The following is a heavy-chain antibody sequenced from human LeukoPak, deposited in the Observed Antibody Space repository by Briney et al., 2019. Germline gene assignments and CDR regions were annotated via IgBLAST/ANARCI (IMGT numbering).Heavy chain of an antibody. CDR2: IYTSGST. J-gene: IGHJ3*02. V-gene: IGHV4-61*02. CDR3: ARAARAAPDAFDI. Sequence: PSETLSLTCTVSGGSISSGSYYWSWIRQPAGKGLEWIGRIYTSGSTNYNPSLKSRVTISVDTSKNQFSLKLSSVTAADTAVYYCARAARAAPDAFDIWGQGTMVTVSS. CDR1: GGSISSGSYY.